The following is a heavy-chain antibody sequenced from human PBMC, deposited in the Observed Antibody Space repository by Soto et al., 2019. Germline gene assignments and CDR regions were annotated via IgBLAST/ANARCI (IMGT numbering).Heavy chain of an antibody. CDR3: ARPSCNYDYVWGSYICGWFDP. Sequence: GGSQRLSYAASGFTFSDAWVNWVRQAPGKGLEWVGRIKSKTNGGTTDYAAPVKGRFAISRDDSNNMVYLQMNSLKIEDTAVYYCARPSCNYDYVWGSYICGWFDPWGQGTLVTVSS. J-gene: IGHJ5*02. V-gene: IGHV3-15*07. CDR2: IKSKTNGGTT. CDR1: GFTFSDAW. D-gene: IGHD3-16*01.